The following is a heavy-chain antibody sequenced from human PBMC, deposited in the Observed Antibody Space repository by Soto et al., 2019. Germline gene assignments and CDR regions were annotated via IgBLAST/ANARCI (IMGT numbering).Heavy chain of an antibody. J-gene: IGHJ6*02. V-gene: IGHV1-58*01. CDR1: GFTFTSSA. Sequence: ASVKVSCKASGFTFTSSAVQWVRQARGQRLEWIGWIVVGSGNTNYAQKFQERVTITRDTSTSTAYMELSSLRSEDTAVYYCARDLQQQLPFYYRMDVWGQGTTVTVSS. CDR2: IVVGSGNT. D-gene: IGHD6-13*01. CDR3: ARDLQQQLPFYYRMDV.